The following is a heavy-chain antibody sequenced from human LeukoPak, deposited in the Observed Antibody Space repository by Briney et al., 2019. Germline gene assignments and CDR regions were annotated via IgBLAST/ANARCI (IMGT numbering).Heavy chain of an antibody. CDR2: ITAYKGNT. V-gene: IGHV1-18*01. CDR1: GYTFPSYV. Sequence: GASVKVSCKASGYTFPSYVISWVRQAPGQGLKWMGWITAYKGNTNYAQKLQGRVTMTTDTSTSTAYMELRSLRSDDTAVYYCARDLSDELWFGESLRDYGMDVWGQGTTVTVSS. CDR3: ARDLSDELWFGESLRDYGMDV. D-gene: IGHD3-10*01. J-gene: IGHJ6*02.